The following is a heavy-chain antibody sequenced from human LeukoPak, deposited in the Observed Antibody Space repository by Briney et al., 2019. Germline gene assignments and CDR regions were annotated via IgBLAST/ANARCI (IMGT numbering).Heavy chain of an antibody. CDR3: ARGPGAMDV. J-gene: IGHJ6*03. CDR2: IYYSGST. V-gene: IGHV4-59*02. Sequence: SETLSLTCTVSGGSVSSHYWSWIRQPPGKRLEWIGWIYYSGSTNYNPSLKSRVTISVDTSKNQFSLKLSSVTAADTAVYYCARGPGAMDVWGKGTTVTVSS. CDR1: GGSVSSHY.